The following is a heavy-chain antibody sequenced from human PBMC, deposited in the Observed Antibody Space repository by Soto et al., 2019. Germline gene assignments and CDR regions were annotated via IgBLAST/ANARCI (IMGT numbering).Heavy chain of an antibody. J-gene: IGHJ6*02. CDR2: IIPIFGTA. D-gene: IGHD6-13*01. CDR1: GGTFSSYA. Sequence: QVQLVQSGAEVKKPGSSVKVSCKASGGTFSSYAISWVRQAPGQGLEWMGGIIPIFGTANYAQKFQGRVTITADESTSTAYMELSSLRSEDTAVYYCERVIAAAGIHYYGMDVWGQGTTVNVSS. V-gene: IGHV1-69*01. CDR3: ERVIAAAGIHYYGMDV.